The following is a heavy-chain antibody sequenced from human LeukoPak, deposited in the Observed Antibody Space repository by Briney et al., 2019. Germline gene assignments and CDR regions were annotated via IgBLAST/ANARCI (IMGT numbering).Heavy chain of an antibody. J-gene: IGHJ3*02. Sequence: GASVKVSCKVSGYTLTELSMHWVRQAPGKGLEWMGGFDPVDGETIYAQKFQGRVTMTEDTSTDTAYMELSSLRSEDTAVYYCATDQNAYYDSSGYHAFDIWGQGTMVTVSS. CDR3: ATDQNAYYDSSGYHAFDI. D-gene: IGHD3-22*01. CDR2: FDPVDGET. V-gene: IGHV1-24*01. CDR1: GYTLTELS.